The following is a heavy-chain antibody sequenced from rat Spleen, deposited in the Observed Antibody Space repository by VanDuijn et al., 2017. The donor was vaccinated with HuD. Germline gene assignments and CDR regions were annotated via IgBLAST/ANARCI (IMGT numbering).Heavy chain of an antibody. CDR1: GFTVSDYY. Sequence: EVQLVESGGTLVQPGGSLKLSCAASGFTVSDYYMAWVRQAPTAGLEWVATFSYDGSNTFYRDSVKGRFTISRDNAKSTLYLQVDSLRSEDTAIYYCARGGNYDFDYWGQGVMVTVSS. J-gene: IGHJ2*01. D-gene: IGHD1-10*01. CDR3: ARGGNYDFDY. V-gene: IGHV5-29*01. CDR2: FSYDGSNT.